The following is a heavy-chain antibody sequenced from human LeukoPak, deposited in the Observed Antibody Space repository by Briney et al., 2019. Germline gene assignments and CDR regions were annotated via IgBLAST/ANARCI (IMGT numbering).Heavy chain of an antibody. CDR1: GGTFSSYA. V-gene: IGHV1-69*05. CDR2: IIPIFGTA. D-gene: IGHD1-26*01. J-gene: IGHJ3*02. CDR3: ARRDIVGATRGAFDI. Sequence: ASVKVSCKASGGTFSSYAISWVRQAPGQGLEWMGGIIPIFGTANYAQKFQGRVTITTDESTSTAYMELSSLRSDDTAVYYCARRDIVGATRGAFDIWGQGTMVTVSS.